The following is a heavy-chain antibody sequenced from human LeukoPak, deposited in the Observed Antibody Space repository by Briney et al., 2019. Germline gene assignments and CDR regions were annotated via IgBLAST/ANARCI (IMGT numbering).Heavy chain of an antibody. CDR2: ISYDGSNK. J-gene: IGHJ3*02. D-gene: IGHD3-3*01. V-gene: IGHV3-30-3*01. CDR3: AREHYDFSAFDI. CDR1: GFTFSSYA. Sequence: GGSLRLSCAASGFTFSSYAMHWVRQAPGKGLEWVAVISYDGSNKYYADSVKGRFTISRDNSKNTLYLQMNSLRAEDTAVYYCAREHYDFSAFDIWGQGTMVTVPS.